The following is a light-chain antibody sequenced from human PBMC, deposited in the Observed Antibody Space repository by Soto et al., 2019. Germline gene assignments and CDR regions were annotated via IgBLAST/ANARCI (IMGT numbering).Light chain of an antibody. CDR3: SSFTSPSTVV. CDR1: SCDVGGYNY. Sequence: QSALTQPASVSVSPGQSITISCTGTSCDVGGYNYVSWYQQHPGKAPKLMIYNVSNRPSGVSNRFSGSKSGNTASLTIAGLQEDEEGHYYCSSFTSPSTVVFGGGTKLTVL. CDR2: NVS. J-gene: IGLJ2*01. V-gene: IGLV2-14*01.